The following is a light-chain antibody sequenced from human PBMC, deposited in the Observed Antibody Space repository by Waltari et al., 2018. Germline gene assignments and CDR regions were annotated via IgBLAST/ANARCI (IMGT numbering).Light chain of an antibody. CDR3: QQYHNWPPWT. J-gene: IGKJ1*01. Sequence: EIVMAQSPATLSVSPGEGVTRSCRASQRVSTKLAWYQLKPGQAPRLLIYDASSRATGIPARFSGSGSGTEFTFTISSLQSEDFALYYCQQYHNWPPWTFGQGTKVEI. V-gene: IGKV3D-15*01. CDR1: QRVSTK. CDR2: DAS.